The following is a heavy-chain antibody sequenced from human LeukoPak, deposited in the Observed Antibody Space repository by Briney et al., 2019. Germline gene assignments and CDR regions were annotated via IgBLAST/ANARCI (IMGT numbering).Heavy chain of an antibody. Sequence: GASVKVSCKASGYTFTGYYMHWVRQAPGQGLEWMGWINPNSGGTNYAQKFQGRVTMTRDTSISTAYMELSRLRSDDTAVYYCARDFIRLPMEDRTGTTVGYWGQGTLVTVSS. J-gene: IGHJ4*02. D-gene: IGHD1-7*01. CDR3: ARDFIRLPMEDRTGTTVGY. CDR1: GYTFTGYY. CDR2: INPNSGGT. V-gene: IGHV1-2*02.